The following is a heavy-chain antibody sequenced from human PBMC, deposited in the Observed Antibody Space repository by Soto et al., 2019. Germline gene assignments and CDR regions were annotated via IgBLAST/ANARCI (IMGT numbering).Heavy chain of an antibody. CDR2: IQSGGTT. V-gene: IGHV3-66*01. CDR3: ARDDILCSGGSCYGVPMDV. CDR1: GFTVSSKY. D-gene: IGHD2-15*01. J-gene: IGHJ6*03. Sequence: EVQLVESGGGLVQPGGSLRLSCAASGFTVSSKYMSWVRQAPGKGLECVSLIQSGGTTYYADSVKGSFTISRDSSKNMLHLPVDSPRAEDTAVYYWARDDILCSGGSCYGVPMDVGGKGTTVTVSS.